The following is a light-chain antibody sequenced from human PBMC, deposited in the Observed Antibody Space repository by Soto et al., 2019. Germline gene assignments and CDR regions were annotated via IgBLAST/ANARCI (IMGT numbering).Light chain of an antibody. J-gene: IGKJ4*01. Sequence: EIVMTQSPATLSVSPGERATLSCRASQSVSSNLAWYQQKPGPAPRFLIYGASTRATGIPARFSGSGSGTDFTLTISSLQSEDFAVYYCQQYDNWPLTFGGGTKVDIK. CDR2: GAS. CDR1: QSVSSN. CDR3: QQYDNWPLT. V-gene: IGKV3-15*01.